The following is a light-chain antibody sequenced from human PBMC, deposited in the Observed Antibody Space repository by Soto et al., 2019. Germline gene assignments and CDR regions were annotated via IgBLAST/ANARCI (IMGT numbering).Light chain of an antibody. CDR1: QSVSSSY. Sequence: MKKSPATLSVTTEERATLSCRASQSVSSSYLAWYQQKPGQPPRLLIYDISTRATGIPTRFSGSGSGTEFTLTISILQSEDFAVYCCQQYNILLIRFGGGGMVDNK. V-gene: IGKV3D-15*01. CDR2: DIS. J-gene: IGKJ4*01. CDR3: QQYNILLIR.